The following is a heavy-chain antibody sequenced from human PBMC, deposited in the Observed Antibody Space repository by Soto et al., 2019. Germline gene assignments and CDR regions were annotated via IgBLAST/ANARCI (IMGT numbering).Heavy chain of an antibody. D-gene: IGHD4-4*01. Sequence: PGGSLRLSXAAFGLTVSGKKYMAWVRQAPGKGLEWVSALYDLDGTYYADSVKGRFTTSGDSSKTIVYLQMNSLRPDDTAVYYCASWHLQEHAYDVWGQGTTVTVSS. V-gene: IGHV3-53*01. CDR3: ASWHLQEHAYDV. J-gene: IGHJ3*01. CDR1: GLTVSGKKY. CDR2: LYDLDGT.